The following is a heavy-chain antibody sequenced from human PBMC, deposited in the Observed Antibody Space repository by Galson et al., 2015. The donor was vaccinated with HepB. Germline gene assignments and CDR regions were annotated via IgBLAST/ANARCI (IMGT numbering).Heavy chain of an antibody. D-gene: IGHD1-26*01. CDR3: ARDPDDTEGYYMTFEY. CDR2: MNPNSGNT. J-gene: IGHJ4*02. Sequence: SVKVSCKASGYTFTSYDINWVRQATGQGLEWMGWMNPNSGNTGYAQKFQGRVTMTRNTSISTAYMELSSLSSEDTAVYYCARDPDDTEGYYMTFEYWGQGAQVTVSS. CDR1: GYTFTSYD. V-gene: IGHV1-8*01.